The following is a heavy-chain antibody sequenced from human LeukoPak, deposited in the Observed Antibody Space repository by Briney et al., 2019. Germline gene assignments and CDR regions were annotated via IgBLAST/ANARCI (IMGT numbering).Heavy chain of an antibody. CDR1: GGSISSSSYY. J-gene: IGHJ6*03. Sequence: SETLSLTCTVSGGSISSSSYYWGWIRQPPGKGLEWIGSIYYSGSTYYNPSLKSRVTISVDTSKNQFSLKLSSVTAADTAVYYCGLAVAGMGYYYYMDVWGKGTTVTVSS. V-gene: IGHV4-39*01. D-gene: IGHD6-19*01. CDR3: GLAVAGMGYYYYMDV. CDR2: IYYSGST.